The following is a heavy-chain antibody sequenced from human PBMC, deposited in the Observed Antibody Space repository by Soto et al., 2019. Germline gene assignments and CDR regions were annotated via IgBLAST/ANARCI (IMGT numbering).Heavy chain of an antibody. D-gene: IGHD2-15*01. J-gene: IGHJ4*02. CDR2: IYPGDSGDSNI. Sequence: PGESLKISCKGSGYTFINYWIGWVRQMPGKGLECMGIIYPGDSGDSNIRYSPSFQGQVTISADKSISTAYLQWSSLKSSDTAMYYCAKLKYCSGDTCYSPFDSWGQGTPVTVSS. CDR1: GYTFINYW. CDR3: AKLKYCSGDTCYSPFDS. V-gene: IGHV5-51*01.